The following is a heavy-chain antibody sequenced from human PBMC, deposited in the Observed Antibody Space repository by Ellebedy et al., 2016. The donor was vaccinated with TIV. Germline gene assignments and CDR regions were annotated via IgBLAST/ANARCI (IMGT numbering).Heavy chain of an antibody. Sequence: PGGSLRLSCAASGFTFGSYGPHWVFPAPAKGIGWVSVIWYDGSSKYYAYSVKGRFTISRDNSKNTLYLQMKSLRAEDTAVYYCAKDLSGYDYGFDYWGQGTLVTVSA. CDR2: IWYDGSSK. V-gene: IGHV3-33*06. CDR1: GFTFGSYG. J-gene: IGHJ4*02. D-gene: IGHD5-12*01. CDR3: AKDLSGYDYGFDY.